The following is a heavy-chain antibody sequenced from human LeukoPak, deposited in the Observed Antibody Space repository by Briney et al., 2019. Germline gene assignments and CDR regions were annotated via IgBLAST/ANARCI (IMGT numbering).Heavy chain of an antibody. D-gene: IGHD2-21*01. CDR2: IGSKAFNYAT. Sequence: GGSLKLSCAASGFTFSGCAVHWVRQAPGKGLEWVGRIGSKAFNYATVYAASVEGRFTISRDDSKHTAFLQMNSLKTEDTAVYYCAREGPDCGGDCYYDYWGQGTLVTVSS. CDR3: AREGPDCGGDCYYDY. V-gene: IGHV3-73*01. CDR1: GFTFSGCA. J-gene: IGHJ4*02.